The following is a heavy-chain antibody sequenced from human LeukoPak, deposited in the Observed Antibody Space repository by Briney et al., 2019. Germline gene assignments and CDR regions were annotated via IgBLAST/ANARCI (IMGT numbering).Heavy chain of an antibody. Sequence: PGGSLRLSCAGSGFTFSSYAMSWVRPAPGKGLEWVSDISGAGDRTYYADSVKGRFTISRDNSKNTLYLQMNSLRAEDTAIYYCAKARIPSGNGYYSDWGQGTLVTVSS. J-gene: IGHJ4*02. CDR1: GFTFSSYA. CDR3: AKARIPSGNGYYSD. D-gene: IGHD3-22*01. V-gene: IGHV3-23*01. CDR2: ISGAGDRT.